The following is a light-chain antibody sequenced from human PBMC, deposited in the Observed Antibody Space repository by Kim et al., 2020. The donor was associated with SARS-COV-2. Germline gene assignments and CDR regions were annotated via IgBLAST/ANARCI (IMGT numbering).Light chain of an antibody. J-gene: IGKJ1*01. CDR1: PTVDNSY. V-gene: IGKV3-20*01. CDR3: QPYGGSPLWT. Sequence: PGESATLSCRASPTVDNSYLAWFQQERGQAPRLLIYGASTRATGIPDRFSGSGSVTDFTLTIRSLEPEDFALYHCQPYGGSPLWTFGQGTKVDIK. CDR2: GAS.